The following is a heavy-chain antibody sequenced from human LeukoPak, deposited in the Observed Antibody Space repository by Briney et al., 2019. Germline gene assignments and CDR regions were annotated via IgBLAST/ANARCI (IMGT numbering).Heavy chain of an antibody. D-gene: IGHD3-3*01. CDR3: ALYDFWSYSYMDV. CDR2: ISSSSSYI. J-gene: IGHJ6*03. V-gene: IGHV3-21*01. Sequence: GGSLRLSCAASGFTFSSYSMNWVRQAPGKGLEWVSSISSSSSYIYYADSVKGRFTISRDNAKNSLYLQMNSLRAEDTAVYYCALYDFWSYSYMDVWGKGTTVTVS. CDR1: GFTFSSYS.